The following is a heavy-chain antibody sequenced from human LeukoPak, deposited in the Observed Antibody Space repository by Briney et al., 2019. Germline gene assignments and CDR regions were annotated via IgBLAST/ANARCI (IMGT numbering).Heavy chain of an antibody. D-gene: IGHD3-9*01. CDR2: ISAYNGNT. J-gene: IGHJ5*02. V-gene: IGHV1-18*01. Sequence: ASVKVSCTASGYTFTSYGISWVRQAPGQGLEWMGWISAYNGNTNYAQKLQGRVTMTTDTSTSTAYMELRSLRSDDTAVYYCARAYYDILTGYYAPWGQGTLVTVSS. CDR1: GYTFTSYG. CDR3: ARAYYDILTGYYAP.